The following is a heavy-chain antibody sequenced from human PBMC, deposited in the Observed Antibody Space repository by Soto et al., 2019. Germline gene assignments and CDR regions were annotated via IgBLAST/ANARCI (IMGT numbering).Heavy chain of an antibody. CDR2: IYGNDDK. D-gene: IGHD3-10*01. Sequence: SCPTLVKPTQTLTLTCTFSGFSLRTSGVGVGWIRQPPGKALECLALIYGNDDKRYSPSLKNRLTITKDTSKNQVVITMTNMDPVDTATYYCTHSGVTYYYGPGNDYAMNHWGQGTLVTVSS. J-gene: IGHJ4*02. CDR1: GFSLRTSGVG. V-gene: IGHV2-5*01. CDR3: THSGVTYYYGPGNDYAMNH.